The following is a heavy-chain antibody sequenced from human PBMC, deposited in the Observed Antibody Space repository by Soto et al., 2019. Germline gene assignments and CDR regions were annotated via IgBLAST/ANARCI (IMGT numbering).Heavy chain of an antibody. CDR3: AKDPCGSNSCYWHHWFDP. CDR2: ISGSGGST. D-gene: IGHD2-2*01. Sequence: EVQLLESGGGLVQPGGSLRLSCAASGFTFSSYAMSWVRQAPGKGLEWVSAISGSGGSTYYADSVKGRFTISRDNSKNSLYLQMHSLRAEDTAVYYCAKDPCGSNSCYWHHWFDPWGQGTLVTVSS. J-gene: IGHJ5*02. CDR1: GFTFSSYA. V-gene: IGHV3-23*01.